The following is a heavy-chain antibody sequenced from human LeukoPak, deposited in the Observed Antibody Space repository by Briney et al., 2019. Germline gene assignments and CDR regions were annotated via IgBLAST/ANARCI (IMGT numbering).Heavy chain of an antibody. CDR1: GFIFSSYG. CDR2: ISYDGSNK. J-gene: IGHJ4*02. CDR3: ARDSVVVTAGGNFDY. V-gene: IGHV3-30*19. D-gene: IGHD2-21*02. Sequence: GGSLRLSCAASGFIFSSYGMHWVRQAPGKGLEWVAVISYDGSNKYYADSVKGRFTISRDNSKNTLYLQMNSLRAEDTAVYYCARDSVVVTAGGNFDYWGQGTLVTVSS.